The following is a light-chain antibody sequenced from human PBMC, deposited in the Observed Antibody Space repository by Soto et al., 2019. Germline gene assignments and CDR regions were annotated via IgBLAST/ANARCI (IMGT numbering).Light chain of an antibody. CDR1: QSIDSW. J-gene: IGKJ1*01. V-gene: IGKV1-5*03. CDR3: QHYKSYPWT. CDR2: KAS. Sequence: DIQMTPPPSPLSASVLDRITITCRASQSIDSWLAWYQQKPGKAPKLLMYKASSLESGVPSRFSGSGSETEFTLTISSLQPHDFATYYCQHYKSYPWTFGQGTKVDIK.